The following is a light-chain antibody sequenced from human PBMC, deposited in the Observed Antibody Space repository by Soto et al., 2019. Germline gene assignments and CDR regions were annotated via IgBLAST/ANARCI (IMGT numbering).Light chain of an antibody. J-gene: IGLJ3*02. CDR2: SNN. Sequence: QSVLTQPPSASGTPGQRVTISCSGSSSNIGSNTVNWYQQLPGTAPKLLIYSNNQRPSGVPDPFSGSKSGTSASLAISGLQSEDDADYYCAAWDDSLNGPVFGGGTKLTVL. V-gene: IGLV1-44*01. CDR1: SSNIGSNT. CDR3: AAWDDSLNGPV.